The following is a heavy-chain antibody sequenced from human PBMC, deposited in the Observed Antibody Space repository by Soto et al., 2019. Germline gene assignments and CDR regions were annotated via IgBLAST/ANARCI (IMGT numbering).Heavy chain of an antibody. V-gene: IGHV3-23*01. CDR3: AKDGRTYYDYVWGSYQGY. D-gene: IGHD3-16*02. J-gene: IGHJ4*02. CDR1: GFTFSSYA. Sequence: GGSLRLFCAASGFTFSSYAISWVRQAPGKGREWVSAISGSGGSTYYADSAKGRFTIPRDNSKNTLYLQMNSLRAEDTAVYYCAKDGRTYYDYVWGSYQGYWGQGTLVTVSS. CDR2: ISGSGGST.